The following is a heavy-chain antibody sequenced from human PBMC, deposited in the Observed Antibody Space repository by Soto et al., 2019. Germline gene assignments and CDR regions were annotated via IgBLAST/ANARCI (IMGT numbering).Heavy chain of an antibody. CDR1: GFPFSSYT. D-gene: IGHD3-3*01. J-gene: IGHJ6*03. CDR3: ARRYYYFWSGSYYYYMDV. CDR2: ISGSTNHK. Sequence: EVQLVESGGGLVKPGGPRSLSGAPHGFPFSSYTLTWFPQVPGKGLEWSPSISGSTNHKNYADSVKGQCAVSRDNAENSLYLQMSSLRAEDTAIYYCARRYYYFWSGSYYYYMDVWGKGTTVTVSS. V-gene: IGHV3-21*01.